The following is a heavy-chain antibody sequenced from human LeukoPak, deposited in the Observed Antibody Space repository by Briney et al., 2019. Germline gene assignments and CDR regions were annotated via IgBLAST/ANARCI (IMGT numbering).Heavy chain of an antibody. D-gene: IGHD1-26*01. Sequence: GGSLRLSCAASGFTFSSYAMSWVRQAPGKGLEWVSAISGSGGSTYYADSVKDPFTISRDNSKNTLYLQMNSLRAEDTAVYSCAKGVVGALLYYLDYWGQGTLVTVSS. J-gene: IGHJ4*02. CDR2: ISGSGGST. V-gene: IGHV3-23*01. CDR1: GFTFSSYA. CDR3: AKGVVGALLYYLDY.